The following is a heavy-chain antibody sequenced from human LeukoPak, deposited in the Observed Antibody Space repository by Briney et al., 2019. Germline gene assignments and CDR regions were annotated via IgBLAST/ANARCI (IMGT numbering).Heavy chain of an antibody. Sequence: SETLSLTCTVSGGSISSSSYYWGWIRQPPGKGLEWIGNIYYSGSTYYNPSLKSRVTISEDTSKNQFSLKLSSVTAADTAVYYCARRSSSWYSKIDSWGQGAWSPSPQ. CDR3: ARRSSSWYSKIDS. V-gene: IGHV4-39*01. J-gene: IGHJ4*02. CDR1: GGSISSSSYY. CDR2: IYYSGST. D-gene: IGHD6-13*01.